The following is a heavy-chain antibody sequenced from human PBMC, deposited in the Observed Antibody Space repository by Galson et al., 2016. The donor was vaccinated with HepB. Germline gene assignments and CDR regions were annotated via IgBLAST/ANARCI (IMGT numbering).Heavy chain of an antibody. CDR3: AKRYCYTASCLPPDY. V-gene: IGHV3-23*01. J-gene: IGHJ4*02. Sequence: SLRLSCAASGFSFTNFAMSWVRQAPGKGLEWVSSISRSGGDTYYADSVKGRFTILRDISKNTLYLQMNSLRVEDTAIYYCAKRYCYTASCLPPDYWGQGTLVTVSS. D-gene: IGHD2-2*01. CDR1: GFSFTNFA. CDR2: ISRSGGDT.